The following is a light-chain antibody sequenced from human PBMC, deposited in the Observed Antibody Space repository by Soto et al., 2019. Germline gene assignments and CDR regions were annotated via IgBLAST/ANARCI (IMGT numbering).Light chain of an antibody. CDR3: QSYDSSLSLVG. CDR1: SSNIGAGYD. Sequence: QSVLTQPPSVSGAPGQRVTISCTGSSSNIGAGYDVHWYQQLPGTAPKLLIYGNSNRPSGVPDRFSGSKSGTSASLAITGLQAEDEADYYCQSYDSSLSLVGFGGGTKVTVL. J-gene: IGLJ2*01. CDR2: GNS. V-gene: IGLV1-40*01.